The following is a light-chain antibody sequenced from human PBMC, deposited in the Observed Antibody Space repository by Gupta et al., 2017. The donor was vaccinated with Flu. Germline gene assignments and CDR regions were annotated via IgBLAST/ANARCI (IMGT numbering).Light chain of an antibody. J-gene: IGLJ3*02. CDR2: EDT. V-gene: IGLV3-21*03. CDR1: KVGSNS. CDR3: QVWDSSSDHGV. Sequence: GKTARVSRGGYKVGSNSVHWYQQKAGQATVVVVYEDTGRPSGIPERFYGSNHGNAATLNISRVEDGDEADDDCQVWDSSSDHGVFGGGTKLTVL.